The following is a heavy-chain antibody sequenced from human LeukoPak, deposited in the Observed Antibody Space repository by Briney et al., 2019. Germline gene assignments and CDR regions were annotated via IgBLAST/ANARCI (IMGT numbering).Heavy chain of an antibody. Sequence: GGPLRLSCAASGFTFSSYGMHWVRQAPGKGLEWVAVISYDGSNKHYADSVKGRFTISRDNSKNTLYLQMNSLRAEDTAVYYCANSRNPTVTTFAFDYWGQGTLVTVSS. V-gene: IGHV3-30*18. J-gene: IGHJ4*02. CDR1: GFTFSSYG. CDR3: ANSRNPTVTTFAFDY. D-gene: IGHD4-17*01. CDR2: ISYDGSNK.